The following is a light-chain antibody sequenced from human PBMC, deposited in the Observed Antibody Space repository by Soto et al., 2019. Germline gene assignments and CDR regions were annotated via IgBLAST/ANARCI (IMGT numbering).Light chain of an antibody. CDR3: ISYTSISTLI. Sequence: QSVLTQPASVSGSPGQSITISCTGTSSDVGGYNYVSWYQQHPGRAPKLIIYDVSNRPSGVPNRFSGSKSGNTASLTISGLQAEDEADYYCISYTSISTLIFGGGTKVTVL. J-gene: IGLJ2*01. CDR1: SSDVGGYNY. V-gene: IGLV2-14*03. CDR2: DVS.